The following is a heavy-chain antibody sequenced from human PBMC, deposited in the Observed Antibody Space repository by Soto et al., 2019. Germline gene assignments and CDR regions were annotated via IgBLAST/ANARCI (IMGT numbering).Heavy chain of an antibody. V-gene: IGHV1-18*01. D-gene: IGHD3-16*01. CDR3: ARKPGYDYVWGSYLSDFDY. CDR2: ISAYNGNT. CDR1: GYTFISYG. Sequence: ASVKVSCKASGYTFISYGISWVRQAPGQGLEWMGWISAYNGNTNYAQKLQGRVTMTTDTSTSTAYMELRSLRSDDTAVYYCARKPGYDYVWGSYLSDFDYWGQGTLVTVSS. J-gene: IGHJ4*02.